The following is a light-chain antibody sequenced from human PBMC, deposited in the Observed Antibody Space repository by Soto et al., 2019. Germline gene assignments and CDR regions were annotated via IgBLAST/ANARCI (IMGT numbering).Light chain of an antibody. V-gene: IGKV4-1*01. CDR1: QSVLHSSNNKNY. CDR3: QHYYSPWT. J-gene: IGKJ1*01. Sequence: DIVMTQSPDSLAVSLGERATINCKSSQSVLHSSNNKNYLAWYQQKPGQPPKLLIYWASTRESGVPDRFSGSGSGTDFTLSISSLQAEDVAVYYCQHYYSPWTFGQGTKVEIK. CDR2: WAS.